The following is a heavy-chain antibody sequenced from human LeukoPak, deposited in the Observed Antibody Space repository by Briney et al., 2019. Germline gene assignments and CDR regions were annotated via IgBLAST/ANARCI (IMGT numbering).Heavy chain of an antibody. D-gene: IGHD1-14*01. CDR2: ISGSGGST. Sequence: GGSLRLSCAASGFTFSSYAMSWVRQAPGKGLEWVSAISGSGGSTYYADSVKGRFTISRDNSKNTLYLQMNSLRAEDTAVYYCTKDYNPISRFHYFDYWGQGTLVTVSS. J-gene: IGHJ4*02. CDR3: TKDYNPISRFHYFDY. CDR1: GFTFSSYA. V-gene: IGHV3-23*01.